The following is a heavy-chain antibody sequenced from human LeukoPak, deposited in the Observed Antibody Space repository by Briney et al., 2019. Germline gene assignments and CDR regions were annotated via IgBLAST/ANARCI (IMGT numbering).Heavy chain of an antibody. CDR2: ISGSGDST. J-gene: IGHJ4*02. CDR3: AKDYYASSSGYFDY. V-gene: IGHV3-23*01. CDR1: GFTFSSYG. D-gene: IGHD3-10*01. Sequence: GGSLRLSCAASGFTFSSYGMSWVRQAPGKGLEWVSAISGSGDSTYYADSVKGRFTISRDNSKNTVYLQMNSLRADDTAVYYCAKDYYASSSGYFDYWGQGTLVTVSS.